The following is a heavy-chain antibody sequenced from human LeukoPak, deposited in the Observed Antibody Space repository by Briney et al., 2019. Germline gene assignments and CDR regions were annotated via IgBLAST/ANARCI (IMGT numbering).Heavy chain of an antibody. V-gene: IGHV3-11*04. J-gene: IGHJ2*01. Sequence: PGGSLRLSCAASGFTFSDYYMSWIRQAPGKGLEWVSYISSSGSTIYYADSVKGRFTISRDNAKNSLYLQMNSLRAEDTAVYYCARTFTIFGVAHWYFDLWGRGTLVTVSS. CDR1: GFTFSDYY. CDR2: ISSSGSTI. CDR3: ARTFTIFGVAHWYFDL. D-gene: IGHD3-3*01.